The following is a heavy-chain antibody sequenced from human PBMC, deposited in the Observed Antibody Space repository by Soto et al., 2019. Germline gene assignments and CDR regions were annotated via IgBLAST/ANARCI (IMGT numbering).Heavy chain of an antibody. Sequence: SVKVSCKASGGTFGSYATTWVRRAPGQGLEWLGGIIPILNSPAYAQKFQARVVITADEITNTAYMELNSLRFDDTAVYYCAREAPYCTSATCPKFYDMDVWGQGTTVTVSS. V-gene: IGHV1-69*13. D-gene: IGHD2-2*01. CDR3: AREAPYCTSATCPKFYDMDV. CDR1: GGTFGSYA. J-gene: IGHJ6*02. CDR2: IIPILNSP.